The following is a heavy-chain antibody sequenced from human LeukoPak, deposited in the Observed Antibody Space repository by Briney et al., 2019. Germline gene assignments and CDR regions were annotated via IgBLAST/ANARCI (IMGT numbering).Heavy chain of an antibody. Sequence: SETLSLTCAVYGGSFSGYYWSWIRQPPGKGLEWIGEINHSGSTNYNPSLKSRVTISVDTSKNQFSLKLSSVTAADTAVYYGASGLGVGATGWGQGTLVTVSS. J-gene: IGHJ4*02. D-gene: IGHD1-26*01. V-gene: IGHV4-34*01. CDR1: GGSFSGYY. CDR2: INHSGST. CDR3: ASGLGVGATG.